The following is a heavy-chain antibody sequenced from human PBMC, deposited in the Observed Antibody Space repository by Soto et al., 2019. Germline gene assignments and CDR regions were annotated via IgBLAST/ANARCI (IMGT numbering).Heavy chain of an antibody. V-gene: IGHV4-59*01. CDR3: VRDLNGSGDY. J-gene: IGHJ4*02. Sequence: SETLSLTCPFSGGSTTSDYWSWIRQPPGKGLEWLGYIFHSLGAKYNPSLGSRGTISLDTSKNQLSLSLRSVTAADTAIYFCVRDLNGSGDYWGQGNLVTVSA. D-gene: IGHD3-10*01. CDR2: IFHSLGA. CDR1: GGSTTSDY.